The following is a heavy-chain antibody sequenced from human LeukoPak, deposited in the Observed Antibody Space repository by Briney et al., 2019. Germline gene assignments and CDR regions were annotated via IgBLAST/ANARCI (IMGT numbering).Heavy chain of an antibody. CDR3: TRTPPATHYDFWSGSYTGWFDP. CDR2: LYYNGRT. D-gene: IGHD3-3*01. J-gene: IGHJ5*02. Sequence: SETLSLTCTVSGGAISSSSYYWCWIRQSPGEGLEWIGSLYYNGRTYYNPSLKSRVTMSVDTSKNQFSLKLTSVTAADTATYYCTRTPPATHYDFWSGSYTGWFDPWGQGTLVTVSS. CDR1: GGAISSSSYY. V-gene: IGHV4-39*01.